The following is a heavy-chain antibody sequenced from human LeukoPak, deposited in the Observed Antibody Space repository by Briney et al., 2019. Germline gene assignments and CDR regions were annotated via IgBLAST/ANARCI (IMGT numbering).Heavy chain of an antibody. CDR3: ARDDPYGDYIDY. V-gene: IGHV3-30*04. J-gene: IGHJ4*02. CDR1: GFTFSSYA. Sequence: GGSLRLSCAASGFTFSSYAMHWVRQAPGKGLVWVAVISYDGSNKYYADSVKGRFTISRDNSKNTLYLQMNSLRAEDTAVYYCARDDPYGDYIDYWGQGTLVTVSS. CDR2: ISYDGSNK. D-gene: IGHD4-17*01.